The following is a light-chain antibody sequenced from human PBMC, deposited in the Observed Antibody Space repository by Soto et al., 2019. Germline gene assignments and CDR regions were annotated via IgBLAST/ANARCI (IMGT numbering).Light chain of an antibody. Sequence: DIQVTQSPSSMSASVVDRVTITCQASQGMRNDLARYQQKPGKAPKRLIYTASSLQSWVPSTFSGSGSGTEFTLTLISLQTEDFATYYCLQHNRYPLTFGGGTKVDIK. CDR3: LQHNRYPLT. J-gene: IGKJ4*01. CDR1: QGMRND. CDR2: TAS. V-gene: IGKV1-17*01.